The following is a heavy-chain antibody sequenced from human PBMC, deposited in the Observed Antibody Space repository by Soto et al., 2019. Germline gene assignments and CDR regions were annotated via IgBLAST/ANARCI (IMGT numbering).Heavy chain of an antibody. Sequence: SETLSLTCTVSGGSFNPNYWSWIRQPPGKGLEWVGYIYYGGTTSYNPSLKSRVTISLETSKSQFSLRLTSVTAADSAAYYCAGPYYDSSGYYPFDYWGQGTLVTVSS. CDR2: IYYGGTT. CDR3: AGPYYDSSGYYPFDY. V-gene: IGHV4-59*08. D-gene: IGHD3-22*01. J-gene: IGHJ4*02. CDR1: GGSFNPNY.